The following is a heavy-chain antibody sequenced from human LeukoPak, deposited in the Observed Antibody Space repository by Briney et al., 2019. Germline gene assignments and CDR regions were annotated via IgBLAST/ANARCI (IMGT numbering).Heavy chain of an antibody. CDR1: GGSISSYY. D-gene: IGHD5-18*01. V-gene: IGHV4-59*04. J-gene: IGHJ4*02. Sequence: SETLSLTCTVSGGSISSYYWSWIRQPPGKGLEWIGCIYYSGSTYYNPSLKSRVTISVDTSKNQFSLKLSSGTAADTAVYYCARQVQLRDFDYWGQGTLVTVSS. CDR3: ARQVQLRDFDY. CDR2: IYYSGST.